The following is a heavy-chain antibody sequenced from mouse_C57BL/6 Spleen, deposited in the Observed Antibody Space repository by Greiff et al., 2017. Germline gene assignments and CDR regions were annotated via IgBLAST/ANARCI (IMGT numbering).Heavy chain of an antibody. CDR1: GFTFSDAW. V-gene: IGHV6-6*01. CDR3: TRGYSNYLYYAMDY. CDR2: IRNKANNHAT. D-gene: IGHD2-5*01. J-gene: IGHJ4*01. Sequence: VQLKESGGGLVQPGGSMKLSCAASGFTFSDAWMDWVRQSPEKGLEWVAEIRNKANNHATYYAESVKGRFTISRDDSKSSVYLQMNSVRAEDTGIYYCTRGYSNYLYYAMDYWGQGTSVTVSS.